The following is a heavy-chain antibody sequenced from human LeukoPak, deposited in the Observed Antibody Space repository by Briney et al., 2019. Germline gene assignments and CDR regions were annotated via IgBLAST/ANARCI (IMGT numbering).Heavy chain of an antibody. J-gene: IGHJ6*03. CDR1: GGSISSYY. D-gene: IGHD3-3*01. Sequence: SETLSLTCTGSGGSISSYYWSWIRQPAGKGLEWIGRIYTSGSTNYNPSLKSRVTMSVDTSKNQFSLKLSSVTAADTAVYYCARAEYEDYDFWSGSRDHYYYYYMDVWGKGTTVTVSS. CDR3: ARAEYEDYDFWSGSRDHYYYYYMDV. CDR2: IYTSGST. V-gene: IGHV4-4*07.